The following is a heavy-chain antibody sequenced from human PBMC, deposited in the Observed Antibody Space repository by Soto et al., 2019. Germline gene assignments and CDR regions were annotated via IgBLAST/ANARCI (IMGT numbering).Heavy chain of an antibody. V-gene: IGHV1-69*13. D-gene: IGHD3-9*01. CDR3: ARGYGILTGYQYGMDV. CDR1: GGPFSSYV. J-gene: IGHJ6*02. CDR2: IIPISGTA. Sequence: GASVKVSCKASGGPFSSYVISWVRQAPGQGLEWMGRIIPISGTANYAQKFQVRVTLTADESTSTAYMELSSLRSEDTAVYYCARGYGILTGYQYGMDVWGQGTTVTVSS.